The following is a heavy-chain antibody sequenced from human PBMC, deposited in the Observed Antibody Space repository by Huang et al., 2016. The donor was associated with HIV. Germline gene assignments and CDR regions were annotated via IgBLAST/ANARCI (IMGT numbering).Heavy chain of an antibody. Sequence: QVHLQQWGAGLLKSAESLSLTCAVFGGSLSGYYWSWLRQTPGKGLEWIGEINPLGSPNYNPSLKSRVSISMDGSKKQLSLKLRSISDADTAVYFCARDATKNPRGWFDPWGQGTLVTVSS. V-gene: IGHV4-34*02. CDR1: GGSLSGYY. D-gene: IGHD3-10*01. CDR3: ARDATKNPRGWFDP. CDR2: INPLGSP. J-gene: IGHJ5*02.